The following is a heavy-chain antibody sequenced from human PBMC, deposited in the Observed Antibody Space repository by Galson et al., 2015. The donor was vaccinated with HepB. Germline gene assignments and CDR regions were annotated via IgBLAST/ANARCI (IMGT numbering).Heavy chain of an antibody. J-gene: IGHJ4*02. D-gene: IGHD4-17*01. CDR1: GYTFTGYY. CDR3: ARVATDYGDYVD. Sequence: SVKVSCKASGYTFTGYYMHWVRQAPGQGLEWMGIINPSGGSTSYAQKFQGRVTMTRDTSTSTVYMELSSLRSEDTAVYYCARVATDYGDYVDWGQGTLVTVSS. CDR2: INPSGGST. V-gene: IGHV1-46*03.